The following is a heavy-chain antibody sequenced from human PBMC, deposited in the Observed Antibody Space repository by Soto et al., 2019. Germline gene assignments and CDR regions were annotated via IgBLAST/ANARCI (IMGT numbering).Heavy chain of an antibody. Sequence: QVHLVQSGAEVKKPGASVKVSCKASGYTFTSYGITWVRQAPGQGREWMGWISAHNGNTDYAQKLQGRVIVTRDTSTSTAYMELTSLISDDTAVYYCARGRYGDYWGQGALVTVSS. CDR2: ISAHNGNT. V-gene: IGHV1-18*01. CDR3: ARGRYGDY. D-gene: IGHD1-1*01. CDR1: GYTFTSYG. J-gene: IGHJ4*02.